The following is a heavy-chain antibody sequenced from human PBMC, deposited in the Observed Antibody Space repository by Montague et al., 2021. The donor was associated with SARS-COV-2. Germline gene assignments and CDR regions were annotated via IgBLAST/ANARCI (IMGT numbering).Heavy chain of an antibody. CDR2: INKSGST. D-gene: IGHD1-14*01. J-gene: IGHJ3*02. Sequence: SETLSLTCTVSGGSISSYYWSWIRQPAGKRLEWIGLINKSGSTNYNPSLKSRVTMSLDTSKNQFSLKLRSVTAADTAVYYCARGSFGMGAFDIWGQGTMVTASS. CDR3: ARGSFGMGAFDI. CDR1: GGSISSYY. V-gene: IGHV4-4*07.